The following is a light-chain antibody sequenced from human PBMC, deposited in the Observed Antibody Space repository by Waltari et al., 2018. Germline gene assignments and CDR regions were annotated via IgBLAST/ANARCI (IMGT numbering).Light chain of an antibody. V-gene: IGLV2-14*03. CDR1: SSDIGAYNY. Sequence: QSALTQPASVSGSPGQSITISCTGTSSDIGAYNYVSWYQQHPGKAPKLLIYDVTYRPAGVSSRFSDSKSGNTASLTISALQAEDEADYYCNSHTTVSSLVFGTGTKVTVL. CDR2: DVT. CDR3: NSHTTVSSLV. J-gene: IGLJ1*01.